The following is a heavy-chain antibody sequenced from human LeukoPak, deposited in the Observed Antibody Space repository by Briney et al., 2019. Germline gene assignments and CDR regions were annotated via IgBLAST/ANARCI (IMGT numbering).Heavy chain of an antibody. V-gene: IGHV4-39*07. CDR1: GGSISSSSYY. J-gene: IGHJ4*02. D-gene: IGHD5-12*01. CDR3: ARDGRGYSGYEYFDY. Sequence: PSETLSLTCTVSGGSISSSSYYWGWIRQPPGKGLEWIGSIYYSGSTYYNPSLKSRVTISVDTSKNQFSLKLSSVTAADTAVYYCARDGRGYSGYEYFDYWGQGTLVTVSS. CDR2: IYYSGST.